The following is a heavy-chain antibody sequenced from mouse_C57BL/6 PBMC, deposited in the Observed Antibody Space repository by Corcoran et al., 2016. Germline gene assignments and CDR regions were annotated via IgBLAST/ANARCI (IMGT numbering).Heavy chain of an antibody. Sequence: EVQLQQSGPELVKPGASVKISCKASGYTFTDYYMNWVKQSHGKSLEWIGDINPNNGGTSYNQKFKGKATLTVDKSSSTAYMELRSLTSEDSAVYYCAIYDGSWFAYWGQGPLVTVSA. CDR2: INPNNGGT. J-gene: IGHJ3*01. V-gene: IGHV1-26*01. CDR1: GYTFTDYY. D-gene: IGHD2-3*01. CDR3: AIYDGSWFAY.